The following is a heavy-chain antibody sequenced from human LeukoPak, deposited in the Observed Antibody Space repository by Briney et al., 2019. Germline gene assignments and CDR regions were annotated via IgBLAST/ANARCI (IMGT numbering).Heavy chain of an antibody. CDR3: AKSPLYYFDY. CDR2: ISDSGGST. J-gene: IGHJ4*02. Sequence: PGGSLRLSCAASGFTFSSYAMSWVRQAPGKGLEWVSAISDSGGSTYYADSVRGRFTISRDNSKNTLYLQMNSLRAEDTAVYYCAKSPLYYFDYWGQGTLVTVSS. CDR1: GFTFSSYA. D-gene: IGHD3-16*02. V-gene: IGHV3-23*01.